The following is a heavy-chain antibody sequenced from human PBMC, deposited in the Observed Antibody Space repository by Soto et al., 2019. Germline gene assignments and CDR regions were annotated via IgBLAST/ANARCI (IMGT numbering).Heavy chain of an antibody. J-gene: IGHJ4*02. Sequence: PEASLRPSFLPSGFTFITYAMHWFRQAPGKGLEYLTAISRNGRSTFYANSVKGRFTISRDNSKNTLYLQMGSLRAEDTSVYYCARNQDYYDSSGYPTVPDYWGQGT. V-gene: IGHV3-64*01. CDR2: ISRNGRST. D-gene: IGHD3-22*01. CDR3: ARNQDYYDSSGYPTVPDY. CDR1: GFTFITYA.